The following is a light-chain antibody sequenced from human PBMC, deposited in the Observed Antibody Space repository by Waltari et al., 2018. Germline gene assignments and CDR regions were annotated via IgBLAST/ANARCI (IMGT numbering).Light chain of an antibody. J-gene: IGLJ2*01. CDR1: TSNIGNNY. CDR3: GTWDNTLSANTLSAV. Sequence: SVLTQPPSVSAAPGQKVTISCSGSTSNIGNNYVSWYQQFPGAAPKVLIYANDKRTTGIPDRFSGSKSGTSATLAITGLQTGDEADYYCGTWDNTLSANTLSAVFGGGTKVTVL. CDR2: AND. V-gene: IGLV1-51*02.